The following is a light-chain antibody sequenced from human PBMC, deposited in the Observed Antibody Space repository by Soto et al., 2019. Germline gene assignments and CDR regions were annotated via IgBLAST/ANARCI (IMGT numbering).Light chain of an antibody. CDR1: QGIRND. Sequence: DIEMTQSPSSLSASVGERATLTCRASQGIRNDLAWFQQKPGKAPKLLIYDTSSLEGGFPSRFSGSGSGTEYTITISSLQHDDVVAYYCQQYNSYSWTFGQGTKVDI. J-gene: IGKJ1*01. V-gene: IGKV1-17*01. CDR3: QQYNSYSWT. CDR2: DTS.